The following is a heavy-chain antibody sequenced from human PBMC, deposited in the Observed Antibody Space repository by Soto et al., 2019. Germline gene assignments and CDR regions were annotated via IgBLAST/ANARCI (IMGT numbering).Heavy chain of an antibody. CDR2: IYYSGST. J-gene: IGHJ6*02. V-gene: IGHV4-59*08. CDR1: GGSITNYY. CDR3: ARGGAITMFGVPPYPYGMDV. D-gene: IGHD3-3*01. Sequence: SETLSLTCTVSGGSITNYYWTWIRQTPGKGMEWIGYIYYSGSTYYNPSLKRRVTISVDTSKNQFSLKLSSVTAADTAVYYCARGGAITMFGVPPYPYGMDVWGQGTTVTVSS.